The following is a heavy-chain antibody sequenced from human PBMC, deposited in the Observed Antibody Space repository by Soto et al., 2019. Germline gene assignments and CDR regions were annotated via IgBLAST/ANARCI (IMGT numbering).Heavy chain of an antibody. CDR2: IIPIFGTA. D-gene: IGHD2-8*01. Sequence: SVKVSCKASGGTFSSYAISWVRQAPGQGLEWMGGIIPIFGTANYAQKFQGRVTITADESTSTAYMELSSLRSEDTAVYYCARRGYCTNGVCYTSSYYYYGMDVWGQGTTVTVSS. CDR1: GGTFSSYA. V-gene: IGHV1-69*13. J-gene: IGHJ6*02. CDR3: ARRGYCTNGVCYTSSYYYYGMDV.